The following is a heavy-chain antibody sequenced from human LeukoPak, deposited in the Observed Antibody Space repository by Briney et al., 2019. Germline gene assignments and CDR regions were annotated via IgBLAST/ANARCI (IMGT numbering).Heavy chain of an antibody. CDR1: GYRFTSDW. J-gene: IGHJ4*02. V-gene: IGHV5-51*01. Sequence: GESLKISCKGSGYRFTSDWIGWVRQMPGKGLEWMGIIYPGDSDTRYSPSFQGQVTISADKSVNTAYLQWSSLKASDAAMYYCARLSGRVVCSAGSCYIDSWGQGTLVTVSS. D-gene: IGHD2-15*01. CDR2: IYPGDSDT. CDR3: ARLSGRVVCSAGSCYIDS.